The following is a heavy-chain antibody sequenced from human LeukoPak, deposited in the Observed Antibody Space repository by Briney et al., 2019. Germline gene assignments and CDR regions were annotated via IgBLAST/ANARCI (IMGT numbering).Heavy chain of an antibody. D-gene: IGHD5-12*01. Sequence: AASVKVSCKASGYTFTGYYMHWVRQAPGQGLEWMGWINPNSGGTNYAQKFQGRVTMTRDTSISTAYMELSRLRSDDTAVYYCASRLGEYSGYDHTWGQGTLVTVSS. J-gene: IGHJ4*02. CDR1: GYTFTGYY. CDR3: ASRLGEYSGYDHT. V-gene: IGHV1-2*02. CDR2: INPNSGGT.